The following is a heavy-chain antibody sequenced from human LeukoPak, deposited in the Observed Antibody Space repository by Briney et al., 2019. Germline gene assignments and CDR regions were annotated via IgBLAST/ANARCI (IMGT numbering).Heavy chain of an antibody. J-gene: IGHJ3*02. CDR2: IYYSGST. CDR1: GGSISSGGYY. D-gene: IGHD4-17*01. CDR3: ARGPRRGDYEGSPGGI. Sequence: SQTLSLTCTVSGGSISSGGYYWSWIRQHPGKGLEWIGYIYYSGSTNYNPSLKSRVTISVDTSKNQFSLKLSSVTAADTAVYYCARGPRRGDYEGSPGGIWGQGTMVTVSS. V-gene: IGHV4-31*03.